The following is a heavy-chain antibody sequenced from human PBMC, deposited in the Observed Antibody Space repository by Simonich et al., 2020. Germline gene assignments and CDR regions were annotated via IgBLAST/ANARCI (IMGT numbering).Heavy chain of an antibody. V-gene: IGHV3-23*01. Sequence: GGGLVQPGGSLRLSCAASGFTFSSYAMSWVRQAPGKGLEWVSAISGSGGSTYYADSVKGRVTNSRNNSKNKLYLQMNSLRAEDTAVYYCAKDLGERITVIVVVIDSFDIWGQGTMVTVSS. CDR2: ISGSGGST. CDR3: AKDLGERITVIVVVIDSFDI. CDR1: GFTFSSYA. J-gene: IGHJ3*02. D-gene: IGHD3-22*01.